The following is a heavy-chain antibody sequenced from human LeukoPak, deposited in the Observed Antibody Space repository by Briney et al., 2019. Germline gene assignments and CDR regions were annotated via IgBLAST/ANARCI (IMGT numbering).Heavy chain of an antibody. D-gene: IGHD2-21*02. V-gene: IGHV3-48*03. Sequence: GGSLRLSCAASGFTFSSYEMNWVRQAPGKGLEWVSYISSSGSTIYYADSVKGRFTFSRDNAKNSPYLQMNSLRAEDTAVYYCAREVGYCGGDCYWLFDYWGQGTLVTVSS. J-gene: IGHJ4*02. CDR3: AREVGYCGGDCYWLFDY. CDR2: ISSSGSTI. CDR1: GFTFSSYE.